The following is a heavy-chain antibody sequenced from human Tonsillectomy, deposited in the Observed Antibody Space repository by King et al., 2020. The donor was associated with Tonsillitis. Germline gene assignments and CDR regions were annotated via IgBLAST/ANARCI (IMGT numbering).Heavy chain of an antibody. Sequence: VQLQESGPGLVKPSETLSLTCTVSGGSISSYYWSWIRQPPGKGLEWIGYIYYSGSTNYNPSLKSRVTISVDTSKNQFSLKLSSVTAADTAVYYCAGLGAGDGGDYWGQGTLVTVSS. D-gene: IGHD7-27*01. CDR1: GGSISSYY. V-gene: IGHV4-59*08. CDR2: IYYSGST. J-gene: IGHJ4*02. CDR3: AGLGAGDGGDY.